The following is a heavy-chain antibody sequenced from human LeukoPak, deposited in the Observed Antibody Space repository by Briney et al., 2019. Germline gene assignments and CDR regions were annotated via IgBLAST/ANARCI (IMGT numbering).Heavy chain of an antibody. Sequence: ASVNVSCKASGYTFTGYYIHWVRQAPGQGRAWMGWIYPYSGDTNYAQNFQGRVTMTRDTSISTAYMELSSLKSDDTAVYYCARDRNSGSSLDIWGQGTMLTVSS. CDR2: IYPYSGDT. CDR3: ARDRNSGSSLDI. V-gene: IGHV1-2*02. J-gene: IGHJ3*02. D-gene: IGHD6-6*01. CDR1: GYTFTGYY.